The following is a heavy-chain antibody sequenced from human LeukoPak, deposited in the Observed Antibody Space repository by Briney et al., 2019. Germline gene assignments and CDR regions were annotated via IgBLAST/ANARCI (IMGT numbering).Heavy chain of an antibody. CDR3: ARDSAAYYYYYYMDV. J-gene: IGHJ6*03. Sequence: GGSLRLSCAASGFTFSSYWMHWVRHAPGKGLVWVSRINSDGSSTSYADSVKGRFTISRDNAKNTLYLQMNSLRAEDTAVYYCARDSAAYYYYYYMDVWGKGTTVTISS. V-gene: IGHV3-74*01. CDR2: INSDGSST. D-gene: IGHD2-15*01. CDR1: GFTFSSYW.